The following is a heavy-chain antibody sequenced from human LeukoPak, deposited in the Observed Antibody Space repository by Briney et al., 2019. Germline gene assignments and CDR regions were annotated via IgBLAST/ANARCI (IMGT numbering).Heavy chain of an antibody. V-gene: IGHV3-9*01. Sequence: PGRSLRLSCAASGFTFDDYARHWVRQAPGKGLEWVSGISWNSGSIGYADSVKGRFTISRDNAKNSLYLQMNSLRAEDTALYYCAKAFVGVPAASWFDPWGQGTLVTVSS. CDR2: ISWNSGSI. D-gene: IGHD2-2*01. CDR3: AKAFVGVPAASWFDP. J-gene: IGHJ5*02. CDR1: GFTFDDYA.